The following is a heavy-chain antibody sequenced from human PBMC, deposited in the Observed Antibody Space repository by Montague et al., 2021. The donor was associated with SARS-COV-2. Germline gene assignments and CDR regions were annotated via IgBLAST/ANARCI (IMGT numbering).Heavy chain of an antibody. D-gene: IGHD6-13*01. CDR1: GVSISGYTYF. CDR2: VYYSGST. CDR3: ARKEIKYSSIWSTGGNWFDP. V-gene: IGHV4-39*01. Sequence: SETLSLTCTVSGVSISGYTYFWGWIRQPPGKGLEWIASVYYSGSTYYNPSLKSRVTISVDTSKNQFSLKLSSVTAADTAVYYCARKEIKYSSIWSTGGNWFDPWGQGTLVTVSS. J-gene: IGHJ5*02.